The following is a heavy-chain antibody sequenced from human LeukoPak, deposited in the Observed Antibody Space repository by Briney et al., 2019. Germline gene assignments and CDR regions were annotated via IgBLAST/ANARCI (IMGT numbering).Heavy chain of an antibody. V-gene: IGHV1-46*01. CDR1: GYTFTSYY. J-gene: IGHJ5*02. CDR2: INPSGGST. CDR3: ARDLGYCRSTSCSNEGNWFDP. Sequence: ASVKVSCKASGYTFTSYYMHWVRQAPGQGLEWMGIINPSGGSTSYAQQFQGRVTMTRDMSTRTVYMELSSLRSEDTAVYYCARDLGYCRSTSCSNEGNWFDPWGQGTLVTVSS. D-gene: IGHD2-2*01.